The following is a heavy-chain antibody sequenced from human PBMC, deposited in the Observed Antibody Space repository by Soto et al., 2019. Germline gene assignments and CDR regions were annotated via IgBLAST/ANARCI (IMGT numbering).Heavy chain of an antibody. CDR2: IYPGDSDT. Sequence: GESLKISCKGSGYSFTSYWIGWVRQMPGKVLEWMGIIYPGDSDTRYSPSFQGQVTISADKSISTAYLQWSSLKASDTAMYYCASTSYSSSSYYYYYYGMDVWGQGTTVTVSS. J-gene: IGHJ6*02. V-gene: IGHV5-51*01. CDR1: GYSFTSYW. CDR3: ASTSYSSSSYYYYYYGMDV. D-gene: IGHD6-6*01.